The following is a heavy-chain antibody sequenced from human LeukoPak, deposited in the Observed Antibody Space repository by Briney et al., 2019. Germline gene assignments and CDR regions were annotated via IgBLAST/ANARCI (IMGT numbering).Heavy chain of an antibody. J-gene: IGHJ5*02. CDR1: GFTFSSYG. D-gene: IGHD2-2*01. CDR2: ISYDGSNK. CDR3: AKDRWGYCSSTSCHLNWFDT. V-gene: IGHV3-30*18. Sequence: GGSLRLSCAASGFTFSSYGMHWVRQAPGKGLEWVAVISYDGSNKYYADSVKGRFTISRDNSKNTLYLQMNSLRAEDTAVYYCAKDRWGYCSSTSCHLNWFDTWGQGTLVTVSS.